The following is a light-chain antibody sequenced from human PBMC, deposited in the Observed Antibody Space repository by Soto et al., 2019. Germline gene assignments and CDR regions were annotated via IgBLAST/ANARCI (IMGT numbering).Light chain of an antibody. CDR2: DVS. J-gene: IGLJ1*01. V-gene: IGLV2-11*01. Sequence: QSALTQPRSVSGSPGQSVTISCTGTSSDVGGYNYVSWYQQHPGKAPKLMIYDVSKRPSGVPDRFSGSKSGNTASLTISGIQAEEEAAYYCCSYAGSYTLYVFGTGTKLTVL. CDR1: SSDVGGYNY. CDR3: CSYAGSYTLYV.